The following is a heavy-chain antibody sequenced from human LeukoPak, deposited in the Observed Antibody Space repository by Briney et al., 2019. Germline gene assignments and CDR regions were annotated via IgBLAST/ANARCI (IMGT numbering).Heavy chain of an antibody. D-gene: IGHD3-3*02. CDR3: ARSISRDFDWFDP. Sequence: ASVTVSCKSSGYTFNIYGITWVRQAPGQGLEWMGWINPNSGGTNYAQKFQGRVTMTRDTSISTAYMELSRLRSDDTAVYYCARSISRDFDWFDPWGQGTLVTVSS. CDR1: GYTFNIYG. J-gene: IGHJ5*02. V-gene: IGHV1-2*02. CDR2: INPNSGGT.